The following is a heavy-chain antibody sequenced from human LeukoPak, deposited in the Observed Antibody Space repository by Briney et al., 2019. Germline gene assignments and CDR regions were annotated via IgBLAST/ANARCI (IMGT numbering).Heavy chain of an antibody. J-gene: IGHJ6*04. Sequence: SVKVSCKASGGTFSSYAISWVRQAPGQGLEWMGGIIPIFGTANYAQKFQGRVTITADKSTSTAYMELSSLRSEDTAVYYRARLFGELSGPDYYYYYGMDVWGKGTTVTVSS. CDR1: GGTFSSYA. V-gene: IGHV1-69*06. CDR2: IIPIFGTA. D-gene: IGHD3-10*02. CDR3: ARLFGELSGPDYYYYYGMDV.